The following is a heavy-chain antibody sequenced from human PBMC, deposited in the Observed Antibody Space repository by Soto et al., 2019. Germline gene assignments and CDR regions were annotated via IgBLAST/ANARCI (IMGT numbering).Heavy chain of an antibody. Sequence: GGSLRLSCTASGFTFGDYAMSWFRQAPGKGLEWVGFIRSKAYGGTTEYAASVKGRFTISRDDSKSIAYLQMNSLKTEDTAVYYCTRDLLWFGELSTDGMDVWGQGTTVTVSS. D-gene: IGHD3-10*01. J-gene: IGHJ6*02. CDR3: TRDLLWFGELSTDGMDV. CDR2: IRSKAYGGTT. V-gene: IGHV3-49*03. CDR1: GFTFGDYA.